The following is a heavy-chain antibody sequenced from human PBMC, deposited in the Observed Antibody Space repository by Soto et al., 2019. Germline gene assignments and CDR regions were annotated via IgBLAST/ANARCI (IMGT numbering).Heavy chain of an antibody. D-gene: IGHD2-2*01. CDR3: AKTTEYLNPIDS. CDR2: IYYSGST. V-gene: IGHV4-59*01. Sequence: QVQLQESGPGLVKPSETLSLTCTVSGGSINTYYWNWIRQPPGKGLEWIGYIYYSGSTNYNPSLKSRVTMSVGTSKNQFSLKLSSVTTADAAVYYCAKTTEYLNPIDSWGQGTLVTVSS. J-gene: IGHJ4*02. CDR1: GGSINTYY.